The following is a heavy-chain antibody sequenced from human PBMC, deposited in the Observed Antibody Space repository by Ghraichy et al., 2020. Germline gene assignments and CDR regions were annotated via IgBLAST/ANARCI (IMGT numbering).Heavy chain of an antibody. D-gene: IGHD2-2*02. CDR2: INSKSGAT. CDR3: ARGGIVPGAIRDALDI. J-gene: IGHJ3*02. CDR1: GYTFTGYF. V-gene: IGHV1-2*02. Sequence: ASVKVSCKTSGYTFTGYFIHWVRQAPGQGLEWMGWINSKSGATKYAQKFQGRLTLSRDTSTSTAYMELSWLRSDETAMFYCARGGIVPGAIRDALDIWGQGTTFTVST.